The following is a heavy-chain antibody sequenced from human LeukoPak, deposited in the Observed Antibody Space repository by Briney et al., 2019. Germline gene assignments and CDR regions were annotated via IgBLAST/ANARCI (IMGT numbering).Heavy chain of an antibody. D-gene: IGHD3-22*01. CDR1: GFTFSNAW. CDR3: ARVERPPTYYYDSSGTYYFDY. CDR2: IKQDGREK. V-gene: IGHV3-7*01. Sequence: GGSLRLSCAASGFTFSNAWMSWVRQAPGKGLEWVANIKQDGREKYYVDSVKGRFTISRDNAKNALYLQMNSLRAEDTAVYYCARVERPPTYYYDSSGTYYFDYWGQGTLVTVSS. J-gene: IGHJ4*02.